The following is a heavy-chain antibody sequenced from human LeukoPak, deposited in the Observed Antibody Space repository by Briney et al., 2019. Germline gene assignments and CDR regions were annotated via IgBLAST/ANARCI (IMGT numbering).Heavy chain of an antibody. CDR2: ISGGPGTT. CDR1: GFTFSSYA. Sequence: GGSLRLSCAASGFTFSSYAMAWVRQAPGKGLEWVSTISGGPGTTYYADSVKGRLTISIDNFRDMVYLQMNSLRAEDTAVYYCAKCSGIPFDYWGQGTLVTVSS. J-gene: IGHJ4*02. V-gene: IGHV3-23*01. CDR3: AKCSGIPFDY. D-gene: IGHD3-10*02.